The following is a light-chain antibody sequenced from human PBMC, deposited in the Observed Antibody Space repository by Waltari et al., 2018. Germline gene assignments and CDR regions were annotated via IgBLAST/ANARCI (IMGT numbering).Light chain of an antibody. V-gene: IGLV1-47*01. CDR2: KNN. CDR3: AAWDDSLSGLV. Sequence: QSVLTQPPSASGTPGQKVTISCNGSSSNIRSNYVYWYQQFPGTAPKLLIFKNNQRPSGVPDRFSDSKSGTSASLAINGLRSEDEADYYCAAWDDSLSGLVLGGGTKVTVL. J-gene: IGLJ3*02. CDR1: SSNIRSNY.